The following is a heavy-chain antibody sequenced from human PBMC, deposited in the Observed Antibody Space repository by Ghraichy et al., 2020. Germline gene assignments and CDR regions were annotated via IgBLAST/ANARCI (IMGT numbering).Heavy chain of an antibody. Sequence: SETLSLTCAVSGYSISSGYYWGWIRQPPGKGLEWIGSIYHSGSTYYNPSLKSRVTISVDTSKNQFSLKLSSVTAADTAVYYCAREGSSGYYYAFDIWGQGTMVTVSS. CDR1: GYSISSGYY. J-gene: IGHJ3*02. CDR3: AREGSSGYYYAFDI. CDR2: IYHSGST. V-gene: IGHV4-38-2*02. D-gene: IGHD3-22*01.